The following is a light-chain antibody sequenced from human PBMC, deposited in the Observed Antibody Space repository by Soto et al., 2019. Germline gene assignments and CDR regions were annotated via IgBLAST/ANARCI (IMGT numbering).Light chain of an antibody. CDR2: GAS. J-gene: IGKJ2*01. CDR3: QHYSNWPPDT. V-gene: IGKV3-15*01. Sequence: EIVMTQSPAILSVSPGERATLSCRASLSVKSDLAWYQQKPGQAPRLLIYGASTRATGIPDRVSGSGSGTEFTRTVSRRQSEDSAAYSCQHYSNWPPDTFGQGTNREIK. CDR1: LSVKSD.